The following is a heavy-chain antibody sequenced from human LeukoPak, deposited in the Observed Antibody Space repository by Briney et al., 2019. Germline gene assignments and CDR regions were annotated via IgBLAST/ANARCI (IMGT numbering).Heavy chain of an antibody. V-gene: IGHV1-18*01. CDR1: GYTFTTYG. CDR3: ARKPPSGSYYDDY. J-gene: IGHJ4*02. D-gene: IGHD1-26*01. CDR2: ISAYNGYT. Sequence: GASVKVSCKASGYTFTTYGISWVRQAPGQGLEWMGWISAYNGYTNYAQKLQGRVTMTTDTSTSTAYMELRSLRSDDTAMYYCARKPPSGSYYDDYWGQGTLVTVSS.